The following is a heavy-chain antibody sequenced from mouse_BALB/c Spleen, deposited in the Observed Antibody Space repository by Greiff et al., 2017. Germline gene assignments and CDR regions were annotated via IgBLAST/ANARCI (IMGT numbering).Heavy chain of an antibody. CDR3: TRGYRYDDAMDY. CDR1: GFTFSSYT. D-gene: IGHD2-14*01. CDR2: ISSGGSYT. J-gene: IGHJ4*01. V-gene: IGHV5-6-4*01. Sequence: EVKLVESWGGLVKPGGSLKLSCAASGFTFSSYTMSWVRQTPEKRLEWVATISSGGSYTYYPDSVKGRFTISRDNAKNTLYLQMSSLKSEDTAMYYCTRGYRYDDAMDYWGQGTSVTVSS.